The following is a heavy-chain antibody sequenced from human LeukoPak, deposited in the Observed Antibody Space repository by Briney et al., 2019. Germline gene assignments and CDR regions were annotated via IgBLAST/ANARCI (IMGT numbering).Heavy chain of an antibody. V-gene: IGHV4-59*01. CDR1: GGSISSYY. CDR2: IYYSGST. J-gene: IGHJ3*02. Sequence: PSETLSLTCTVSGGSISSYYWSWIRQPPGKGLEWIGYIYYSGSTNYNPSLKSRVTISVDTSKNQFSLKLSSVTAADTAVYYCARANSHYDAFDIWGQGTMVTVSS. D-gene: IGHD1-7*01. CDR3: ARANSHYDAFDI.